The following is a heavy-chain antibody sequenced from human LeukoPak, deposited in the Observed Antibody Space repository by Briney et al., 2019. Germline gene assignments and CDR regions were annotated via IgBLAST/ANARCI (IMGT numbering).Heavy chain of an antibody. J-gene: IGHJ4*02. CDR1: GFTFSSYE. Sequence: GGSLRLSCAASGFTFSSYEMNWVRQAPGKGLEWVSYISSSGSTIYYADSVKGRITISRDNAKNSLYLQMNSLRAEDTAVYYCARLLGSGYIDYWGQGTLVTVSS. CDR3: ARLLGSGYIDY. CDR2: ISSSGSTI. V-gene: IGHV3-48*03. D-gene: IGHD3-22*01.